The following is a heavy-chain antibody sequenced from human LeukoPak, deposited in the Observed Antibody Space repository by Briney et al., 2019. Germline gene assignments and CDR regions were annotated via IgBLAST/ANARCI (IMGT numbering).Heavy chain of an antibody. V-gene: IGHV4-4*07. Sequence: SETLSLTRTVSGGSISSYYWSWIRQPARKGLEWIGRIYTSGRTNYNPSLKTRVTMSVDTSKNQFSLKLSSVTAADTAVYYCARQSSVRGWYEDYWGQGTLVTVSS. CDR1: GGSISSYY. CDR2: IYTSGRT. D-gene: IGHD6-19*01. J-gene: IGHJ4*02. CDR3: ARQSSVRGWYEDY.